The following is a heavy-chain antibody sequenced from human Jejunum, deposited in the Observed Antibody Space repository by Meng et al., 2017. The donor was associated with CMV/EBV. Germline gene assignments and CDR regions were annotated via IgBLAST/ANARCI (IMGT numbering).Heavy chain of an antibody. D-gene: IGHD5-24*01. J-gene: IGHJ4*02. V-gene: IGHV7-4-1*02. CDR2: INTNTGNP. CDR1: GYTFTRYP. Sequence: VALVQSGFDLKNPWASVKVSCKASGYTFTRYPMNWARQAPGQGLEWMGWINTNTGNPTYAQGFTGRFVFSLDTSVSTAYLQINSLRADDTAVYYCARDSPLDGYSLLDYWGQGTLVTVFS. CDR3: ARDSPLDGYSLLDY.